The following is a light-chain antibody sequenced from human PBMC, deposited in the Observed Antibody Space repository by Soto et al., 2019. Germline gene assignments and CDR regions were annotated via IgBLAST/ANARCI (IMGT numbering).Light chain of an antibody. CDR2: EAS. J-gene: IGKJ5*01. Sequence: ESVLTQSPATLSLSPGDRVTLSCRASQSVSSHLAWYQQKPGQAPRLLIYEASNRATGIPARFSGSGSGTDFTLTISSLEPEDFAVYYCQLRSSWPPITFGQGTKLEIK. CDR1: QSVSSH. CDR3: QLRSSWPPIT. V-gene: IGKV3-11*01.